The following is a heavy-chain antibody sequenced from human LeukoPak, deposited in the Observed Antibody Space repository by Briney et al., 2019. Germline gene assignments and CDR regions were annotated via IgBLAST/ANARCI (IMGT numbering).Heavy chain of an antibody. J-gene: IGHJ4*02. D-gene: IGHD5-18*01. Sequence: SETLSLTCAVYSGSFSGYYWSWIRQPPGKGLEWIGEINHSGSTNYNPSLKSRVTISVDTSKNQFSLKLSSVTAADTAVYYCARGLRFGYRNFDYWGQGTLVTVSS. CDR3: ARGLRFGYRNFDY. V-gene: IGHV4-34*01. CDR1: SGSFSGYY. CDR2: INHSGST.